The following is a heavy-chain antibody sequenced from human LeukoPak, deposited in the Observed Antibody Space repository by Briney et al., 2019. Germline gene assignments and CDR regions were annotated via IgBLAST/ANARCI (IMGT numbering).Heavy chain of an antibody. Sequence: GGSLRLSCAASGFTFSSYEMNWVRQAPGKGLGWISYISTTGSTILYADSVKGRFTISRDNAKNSLYLEMHSLRAEDTAIYYCARFDILLTSAAKGGVYNWFDPWGQGTLVTVAS. J-gene: IGHJ5*02. V-gene: IGHV3-48*03. D-gene: IGHD2-2*01. CDR2: ISTTGSTI. CDR3: ARFDILLTSAAKGGVYNWFDP. CDR1: GFTFSSYE.